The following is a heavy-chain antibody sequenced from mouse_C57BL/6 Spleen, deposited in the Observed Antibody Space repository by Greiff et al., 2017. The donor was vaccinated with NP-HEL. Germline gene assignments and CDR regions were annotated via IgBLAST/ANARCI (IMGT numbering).Heavy chain of an antibody. CDR1: GYTFTDYY. J-gene: IGHJ4*01. CDR3: AREGSSGYLDY. V-gene: IGHV1-19*01. CDR2: INPYNGGT. Sequence: VQLQQSGPVLVKPGASVKMSCKASGYTFTDYYMNWVKQSHGKSLEWIGVINPYNGGTSYNQKFKGKATLTVDKSSSTAYMELNSLTSEDSAVYYCAREGSSGYLDYWGQGTSVTVSS. D-gene: IGHD3-2*02.